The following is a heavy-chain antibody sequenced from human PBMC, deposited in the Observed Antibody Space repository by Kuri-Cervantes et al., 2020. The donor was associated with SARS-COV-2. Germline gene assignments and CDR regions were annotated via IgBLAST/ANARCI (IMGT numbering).Heavy chain of an antibody. CDR1: GFTHRNNY. J-gene: IGHJ6*02. D-gene: IGHD6-13*01. V-gene: IGHV4-34*01. CDR2: INHSGST. CDR3: ASLKGAPTIAAGQEQGFYYYYYGMDV. Sequence: ESLKISWAAPGFTHRNNYMILVREAPGKGLEWGGEINHSGSTNYNPSLKPRVTISVDTFKNQFPLKLSSVTAADTAVYYCASLKGAPTIAAGQEQGFYYYYYGMDVWGQGTTVTVSS.